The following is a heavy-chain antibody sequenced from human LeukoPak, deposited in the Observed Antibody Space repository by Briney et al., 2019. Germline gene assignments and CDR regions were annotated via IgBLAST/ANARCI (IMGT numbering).Heavy chain of an antibody. CDR3: AKGPNYDILTGWRKTYNGFDI. CDR1: GFTFSGSG. CDR2: IRYHGSDK. D-gene: IGHD3-9*01. Sequence: GESLRLSCAASGFTFSGSGMHWVRQAPGKGLEWVAFIRYHGSDKYYADSLKGRFTISRDNSKNTLYLQMNSLRPEDTAVYYCAKGPNYDILTGWRKTYNGFDIWGQGTMVTVSS. V-gene: IGHV3-30*02. J-gene: IGHJ3*02.